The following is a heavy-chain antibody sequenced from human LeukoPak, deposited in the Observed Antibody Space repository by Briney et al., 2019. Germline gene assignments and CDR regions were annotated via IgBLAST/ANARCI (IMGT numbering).Heavy chain of an antibody. CDR1: GFSFSSYS. D-gene: IGHD3-10*02. CDR2: IWYDGSNK. V-gene: IGHV3-33*08. Sequence: GGSLRLSCAASGFSFSSYSLNWVRQAPGKGLEWVAVIWYDGSNKYYADSVKGRLTISRDNFRNTLYLQMNSLRAEDTAVYYCARDVFGELAGWFDPWGQGTLVTVSS. J-gene: IGHJ5*02. CDR3: ARDVFGELAGWFDP.